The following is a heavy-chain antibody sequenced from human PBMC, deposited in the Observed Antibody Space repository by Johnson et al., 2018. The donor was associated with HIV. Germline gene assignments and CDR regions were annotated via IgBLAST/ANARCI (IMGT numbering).Heavy chain of an antibody. J-gene: IGHJ3*02. CDR1: GFAVSSKT. V-gene: IGHV3-30*14. CDR2: ISYSGSNK. Sequence: QVQLVESGGGLVQPGGSLRLSCAASGFAVSSKTMSWVRQAPGKGLEWVAVISYSGSNKHYAGSVKGRFTISRENAKNSLYLQMNSLRAEDTAVYYCAKPLEMATISDAFDIWGRGTLVTVSS. D-gene: IGHD5-24*01. CDR3: AKPLEMATISDAFDI.